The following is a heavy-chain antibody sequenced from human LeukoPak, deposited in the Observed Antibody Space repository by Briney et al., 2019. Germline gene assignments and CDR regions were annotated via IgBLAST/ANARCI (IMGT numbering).Heavy chain of an antibody. J-gene: IGHJ4*02. D-gene: IGHD4-23*01. Sequence: GGSLRLSCASPGSTLSDYYVNWIRQASGKGLEWVSQISNTGYSKYYADSVKGRFTMSRDNVKDSVSLQMNSLRVADSGMYYCAREEYGGNNFDYWGQGILVTVSS. CDR2: ISNTGYSK. V-gene: IGHV3-11*01. CDR3: AREEYGGNNFDY. CDR1: GSTLSDYY.